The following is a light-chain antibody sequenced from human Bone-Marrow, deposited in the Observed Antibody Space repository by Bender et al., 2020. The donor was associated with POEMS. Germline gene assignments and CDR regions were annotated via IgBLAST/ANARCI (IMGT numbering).Light chain of an antibody. CDR2: DVT. CDR1: SSDVGAYDY. Sequence: QSALTQPRSVSGAPGQSVTISCIGTSSDVGAYDYVSWYQQHPGKAPQLLIYDVTKRPSGVPDRFSGSKSGNTASLTVSGLQAEDEADYYCSSYAGSNNVVFGGGTKLTVL. V-gene: IGLV2-11*01. CDR3: SSYAGSNNVV. J-gene: IGLJ2*01.